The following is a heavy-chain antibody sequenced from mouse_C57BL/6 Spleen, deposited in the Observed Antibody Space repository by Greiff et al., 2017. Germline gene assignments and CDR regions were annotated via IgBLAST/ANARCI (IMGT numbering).Heavy chain of an antibody. CDR3: ARPFYYYGSSYGAMDY. Sequence: EVQLVESGGGLVKPGGSLKLSCAASGFTFSDYGMHWVRQAPEKGLEWVAYISSGSSTIYYADTVKGRFTISRDNAKNTLFLQMTSLRSEDTAMYYCARPFYYYGSSYGAMDYWGQGTSVTVSS. J-gene: IGHJ4*01. CDR1: GFTFSDYG. D-gene: IGHD1-1*01. CDR2: ISSGSSTI. V-gene: IGHV5-17*01.